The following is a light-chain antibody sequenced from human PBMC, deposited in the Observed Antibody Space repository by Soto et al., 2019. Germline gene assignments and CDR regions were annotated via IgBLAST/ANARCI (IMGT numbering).Light chain of an antibody. CDR1: QSISSS. CDR2: GAS. Sequence: EIVMTQSPVTLSVAPGERATLSCRASQSISSSLAWYQQKPGQAPRLLIYGASTRVTGIPARFSGSGSGTEFTLTIRSLQSEDFAVYYCQQYNYLPLWTFGQGTKVEIK. CDR3: QQYNYLPLWT. V-gene: IGKV3-15*01. J-gene: IGKJ1*01.